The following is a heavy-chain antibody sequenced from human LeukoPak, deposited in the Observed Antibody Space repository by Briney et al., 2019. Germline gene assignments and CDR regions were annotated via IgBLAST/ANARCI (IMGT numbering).Heavy chain of an antibody. D-gene: IGHD6-19*01. J-gene: IGHJ5*02. V-gene: IGHV3-53*01. Sequence: GGSLRLSCAASGFTVSSNYMSWVRQAPGKGLEWVSVIYSGGSTYYADSVKGRFTISRDNSKNTLYLQMNSLRAEDTAVYYCARSSSGWYNWFDPWGQGTLVTVSS. CDR3: ARSSSGWYNWFDP. CDR2: IYSGGST. CDR1: GFTVSSNY.